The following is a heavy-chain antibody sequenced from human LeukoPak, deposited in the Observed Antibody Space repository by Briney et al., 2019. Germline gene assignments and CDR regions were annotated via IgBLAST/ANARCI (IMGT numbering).Heavy chain of an antibody. Sequence: PSETLSLTCAVYGGSLNGYYWSWIRQPPGKGLEWIGEVNHGGSINYNPSLKSRVTISIDTSKNQFSLKLSSVTAADTAVYYCARVKPCPSSGPLDYWGQGTLVTVSS. V-gene: IGHV4-34*01. CDR3: ARVKPCPSSGPLDY. D-gene: IGHD3-22*01. CDR1: GGSLNGYY. CDR2: VNHGGSI. J-gene: IGHJ4*02.